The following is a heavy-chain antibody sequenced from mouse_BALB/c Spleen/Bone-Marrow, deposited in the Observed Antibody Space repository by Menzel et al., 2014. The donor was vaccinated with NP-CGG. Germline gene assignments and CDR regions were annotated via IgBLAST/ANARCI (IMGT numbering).Heavy chain of an antibody. CDR2: INPYNGDT. D-gene: IGHD1-1*01. CDR3: ARSGYYGSSYFDY. V-gene: IGHV1-20*02. Sequence: VQLQQSGPELVKPGASVKISCKASGYSFTGYFMNWVMQSHGKSLEWIGRINPYNGDTFYNQKFKGKATLTVDKSSSTALMELRSLASEDSAVYYCARSGYYGSSYFDYWGQGTTLTVSS. CDR1: GYSFTGYF. J-gene: IGHJ2*01.